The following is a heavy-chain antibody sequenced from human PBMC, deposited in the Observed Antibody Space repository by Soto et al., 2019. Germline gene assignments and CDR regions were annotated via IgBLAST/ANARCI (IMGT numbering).Heavy chain of an antibody. J-gene: IGHJ4*02. V-gene: IGHV4-39*01. CDR1: GGSISSSSYY. CDR3: ARHIGGSYRYPYDY. CDR2: IYYSGST. D-gene: IGHD3-16*02. Sequence: KASETLSLTCTVSGGSISSSSYYWGWIRQPPGKGLEWIGSIYYSGSTYYNPSLKSRVTISVDTSKNQFSLKLSSVTAADTAVYYCARHIGGSYRYPYDYWGQGTLVTVSS.